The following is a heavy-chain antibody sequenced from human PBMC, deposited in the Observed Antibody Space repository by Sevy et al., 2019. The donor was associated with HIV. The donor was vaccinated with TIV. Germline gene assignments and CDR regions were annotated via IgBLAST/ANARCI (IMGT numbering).Heavy chain of an antibody. CDR2: ISSGSNYL. CDR3: AREGSGRY. V-gene: IGHV3-21*01. Sequence: GGSLRLSCAASGFTVNNYNMIWVRQAPGKGLEWVSFISSGSNYLYYADSVRGRFTTSRDNAKNSLYLQMNTLRAEDTAVYYCAREGSGRYWGQGTLVTVSS. J-gene: IGHJ4*02. D-gene: IGHD3-10*01. CDR1: GFTVNNYN.